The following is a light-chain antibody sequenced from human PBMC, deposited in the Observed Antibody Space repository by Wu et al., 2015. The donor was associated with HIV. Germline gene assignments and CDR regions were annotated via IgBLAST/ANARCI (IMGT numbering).Light chain of an antibody. Sequence: EIVLTQSPGTLSLSPGERATLSCRASQSVYGSYVAWYQQKPGQAPRLLIYAASSRATGIPDRFRGSGSGTDFTLTISRLEPEDFALYYCQQFNNYPTFGGGTKVEIK. CDR2: AAS. CDR3: QQFNNYPT. J-gene: IGKJ4*01. V-gene: IGKV3-20*01. CDR1: QSVYGSY.